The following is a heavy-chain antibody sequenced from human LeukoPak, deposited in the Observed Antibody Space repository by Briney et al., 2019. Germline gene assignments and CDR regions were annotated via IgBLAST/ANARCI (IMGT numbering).Heavy chain of an antibody. Sequence: RSQTLSLTCAISGDSVSSNSATWNWIRQSPSRGLEWLGRTYYRSKWYNDYAESVKSRITINPDTSKNQFSLQLNSVTPEDTAVYYCANSRLGRLLYWFDPWGQGTLVTVSS. D-gene: IGHD1-1*01. V-gene: IGHV6-1*01. CDR3: ANSRLGRLLYWFDP. J-gene: IGHJ5*02. CDR1: GDSVSSNSAT. CDR2: TYYRSKWYN.